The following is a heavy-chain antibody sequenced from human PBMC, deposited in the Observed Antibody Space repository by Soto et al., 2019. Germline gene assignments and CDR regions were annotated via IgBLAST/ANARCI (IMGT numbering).Heavy chain of an antibody. V-gene: IGHV3-21*01. CDR2: ISSSSNYI. D-gene: IGHD6-19*01. CDR3: AREGSGCSRDC. Sequence: GGSLRFSCAASGFTFRFSSMNWVSQTPGKGLAWGASISSSSNYIYYADSVKGRFTVSRDHATNALYLQMNSLRAEDTAVEYCAREGSGCSRDCWGQGSLVTVSS. CDR1: GFTFRFSS. J-gene: IGHJ4*02.